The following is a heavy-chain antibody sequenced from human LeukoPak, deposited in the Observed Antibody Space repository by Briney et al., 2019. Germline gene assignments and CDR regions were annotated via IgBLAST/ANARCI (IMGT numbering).Heavy chain of an antibody. CDR3: ARDFREDRYMGNYFDY. CDR1: GFTFTPYW. J-gene: IGHJ4*02. D-gene: IGHD3-16*02. Sequence: GGSLGSSCVASGFTFTPYWMSWFARAPGRGWEWLARKKYDGSEQSYVDSVKGRFTISRDNGRNSLYLQMNSLRDEDTAVYYCARDFREDRYMGNYFDYWGQGTLVTVSS. CDR2: KKYDGSEQ. V-gene: IGHV3-7*01.